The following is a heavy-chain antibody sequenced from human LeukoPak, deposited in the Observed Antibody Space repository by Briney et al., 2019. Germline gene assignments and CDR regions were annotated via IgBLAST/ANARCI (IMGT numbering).Heavy chain of an antibody. CDR1: GFTFSSYA. J-gene: IGHJ6*02. CDR2: ISYDGSNK. Sequence: GRSLRLSCAASGFTFSSYAMHWVRQAPGKGLEWVAVISYDGSNKYYADSVKGRFTISRDNSKNTLYLQMNSLRAEDTAVYYCARDEGSPYYYYGMDVWGQGTTVTVSS. V-gene: IGHV3-30-3*01. CDR3: ARDEGSPYYYYGMDV.